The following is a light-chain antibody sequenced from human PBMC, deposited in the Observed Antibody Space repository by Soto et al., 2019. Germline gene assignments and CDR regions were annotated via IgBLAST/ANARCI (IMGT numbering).Light chain of an antibody. V-gene: IGKV1-5*03. CDR3: QQYNNWPFT. J-gene: IGKJ3*01. CDR1: QSISSW. Sequence: DIQMTQSPSTLSASVGDSVTITCRASQSISSWLAWYQQKPGKAPKLLIYKASSLESGVPSRFSGSGSGTELTLTISSLQPDDFATYCCQQYNNWPFTFGPGTKVDIK. CDR2: KAS.